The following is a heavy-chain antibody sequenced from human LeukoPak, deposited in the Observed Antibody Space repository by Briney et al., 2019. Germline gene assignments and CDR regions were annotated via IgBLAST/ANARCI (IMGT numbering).Heavy chain of an antibody. CDR3: ATPGPRGIAAAGTPIDY. CDR2: FDPEDGET. D-gene: IGHD6-13*01. Sequence: GASVKASCKVSGYTLTELSMHWVRQAPGKGLEWMGGFDPEDGETIYAQKFQGRVTMTEDTSTDTAYMELSSLRSEDTAVYYCATPGPRGIAAAGTPIDYWGQGTLVTVSS. CDR1: GYTLTELS. J-gene: IGHJ4*02. V-gene: IGHV1-24*01.